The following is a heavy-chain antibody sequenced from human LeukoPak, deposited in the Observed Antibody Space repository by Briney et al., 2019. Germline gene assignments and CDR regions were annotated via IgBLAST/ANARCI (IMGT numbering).Heavy chain of an antibody. CDR3: ARDHSSSWYYFDY. V-gene: IGHV3-30-3*01. D-gene: IGHD6-13*01. CDR2: ISHDGSNE. CDR1: GFTFSSYA. J-gene: IGHJ4*02. Sequence: GGSLRLSCAASGFTFSSYAMHWVRQAPGKGLEWVAVISHDGSNEYYADSVKGRFTISRDNSKNTLYLQMNSLRAEDTAVYYCARDHSSSWYYFDYWGQGTLVTVSS.